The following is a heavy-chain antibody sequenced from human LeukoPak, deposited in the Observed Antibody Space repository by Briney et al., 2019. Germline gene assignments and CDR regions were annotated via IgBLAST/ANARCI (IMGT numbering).Heavy chain of an antibody. V-gene: IGHV4-38-2*02. CDR3: ARHDHHGSGSKGDYYYYGMDV. CDR2: IYSGST. CDR1: GYSISSNYY. D-gene: IGHD3-10*01. Sequence: SETLSLTCIVSGYSISSNYYWGWIRQPPGKGLEWIGSIYSGSTYYNPPLKSRVTISVDTSKNQFSLKLSSVTAADTAVYYCARHDHHGSGSKGDYYYYGMDVWGQGTTVTVSS. J-gene: IGHJ6*02.